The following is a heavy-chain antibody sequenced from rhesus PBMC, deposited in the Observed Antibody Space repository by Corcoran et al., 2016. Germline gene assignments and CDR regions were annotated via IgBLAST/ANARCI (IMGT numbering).Heavy chain of an antibody. V-gene: IGHV4-80*01. CDR2: INGNSGIT. Sequence: QVQLQESGPGMVKPSETLSLTCAVSGGSFSRYWWSWLSQPAGTGLEWIGEINGNSGITNYTPHLSSGVTRYKYASKNQVSLNLSSGTAACTAVYYCARDRGNYGYLDDWGQGVRVTVSA. D-gene: IGHD1-44*01. J-gene: IGHJ4*01. CDR1: GGSFSRYW. CDR3: ARDRGNYGYLDD.